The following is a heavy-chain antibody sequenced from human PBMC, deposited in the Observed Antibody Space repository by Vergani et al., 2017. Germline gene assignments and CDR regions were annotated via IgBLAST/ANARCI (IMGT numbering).Heavy chain of an antibody. D-gene: IGHD6-6*01. CDR2: IWYDGSNK. CDR3: AREYSSSSVGYYYYYMDV. CDR1: GFTFDDYA. J-gene: IGHJ6*03. Sequence: VQLVESGGGLVQPGRSLRLSCAASGFTFDDYAMHWVRQAPGKGLEWVAVIWYDGSNKYYADSVKGRFTISRENYKNTLYLQMNSLRAEDTAVYYCAREYSSSSVGYYYYYMDVWGKGTTVTVSS. V-gene: IGHV3-33*08.